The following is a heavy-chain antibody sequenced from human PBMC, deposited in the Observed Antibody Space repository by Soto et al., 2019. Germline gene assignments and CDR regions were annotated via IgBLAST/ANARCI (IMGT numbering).Heavy chain of an antibody. CDR1: CGSISSYY. J-gene: IGHJ4*02. CDR3: ARLGGSSSCFSDY. V-gene: IGHV4-59*08. Sequence: SETLSLTCTVSCGSISSYYWSWIRQPPGKGLEWIGYIYYSGSTNYNPSLKSRVTLSVGTSKNQFSLKLSSVTAADTAVYYCARLGGSSSCFSDYWGQRTLATVSS. CDR2: IYYSGST. D-gene: IGHD6-6*01.